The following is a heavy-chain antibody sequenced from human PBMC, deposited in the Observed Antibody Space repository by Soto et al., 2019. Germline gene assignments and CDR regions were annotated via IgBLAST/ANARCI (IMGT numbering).Heavy chain of an antibody. D-gene: IGHD2-15*01. CDR1: GFTFSSYA. CDR3: AKRRGAGGHFDY. Sequence: GGSLRLSCAASGFTFSSYAMGWVRQGPGKGLEWVAVVSIGGSTHYADSVRGRFTISRDNSKNTLSLQMNSLTAEDTAVYFCAKRRGAGGHFDYWGQGALVTVPS. CDR2: VSIGGST. V-gene: IGHV3-23*01. J-gene: IGHJ4*02.